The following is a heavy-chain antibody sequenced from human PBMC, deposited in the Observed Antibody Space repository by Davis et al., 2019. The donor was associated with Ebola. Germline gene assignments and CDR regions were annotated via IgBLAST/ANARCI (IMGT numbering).Heavy chain of an antibody. CDR3: ARGGGYSGYDYYFDY. J-gene: IGHJ4*02. Sequence: GESLKISCAASGFTFSSYSMNWARQAPGKGLEWVSSISSSSSYIYYADSVKGRFTISRDNAKNSLYLQMNSLRAEDTAVYYCARGGGYSGYDYYFDYWGQGTLVTVSS. CDR2: ISSSSSYI. D-gene: IGHD5-12*01. CDR1: GFTFSSYS. V-gene: IGHV3-21*01.